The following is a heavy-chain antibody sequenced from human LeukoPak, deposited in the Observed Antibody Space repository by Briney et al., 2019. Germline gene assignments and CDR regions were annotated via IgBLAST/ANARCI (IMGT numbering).Heavy chain of an antibody. CDR3: ARDGGYCSSTSCYALSDY. CDR1: GFTFSTSW. CDR2: INQDGSGT. V-gene: IGHV3-7*01. Sequence: GGSLRLSCAASGFTFSTSWMSWVRRAPGKGLEWVANINQDGSGTYYVDSVKGRFTISRDNAKNSLYLQMNSLRAEDTAVYYCARDGGYCSSTSCYALSDYWGQGTLVTVSS. J-gene: IGHJ4*02. D-gene: IGHD2-2*03.